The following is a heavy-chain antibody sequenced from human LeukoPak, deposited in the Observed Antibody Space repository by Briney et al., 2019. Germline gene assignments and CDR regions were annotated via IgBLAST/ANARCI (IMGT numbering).Heavy chain of an antibody. D-gene: IGHD2-15*01. CDR1: GFPFSNYA. V-gene: IGHV3-23*01. J-gene: IGHJ3*02. CDR3: ARAASSYGVRDIFDI. Sequence: TGGSLRLSCAASGFPFSNYAMNWVRQAPGKGLEWVSAISTSAVSTYYVDSVKGRFTISRDNSKNTLFLQMNSLRAEDTALYYCARAASSYGVRDIFDIWGQGTMGTVSS. CDR2: ISTSAVST.